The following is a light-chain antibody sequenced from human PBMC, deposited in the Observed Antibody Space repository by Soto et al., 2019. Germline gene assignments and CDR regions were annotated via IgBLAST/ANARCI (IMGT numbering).Light chain of an antibody. J-gene: IGKJ1*01. Sequence: EIVMTQSPATLSVSPGEGATLSCRASQSVNSNLAWYQQKPGQAPRLLIIGASSRAPGIPSGFSGSGSGTEFTLTISSLQSEDLAVYYCQQYNNWPWTFGLGTNVEV. V-gene: IGKV3-15*01. CDR3: QQYNNWPWT. CDR2: GAS. CDR1: QSVNSN.